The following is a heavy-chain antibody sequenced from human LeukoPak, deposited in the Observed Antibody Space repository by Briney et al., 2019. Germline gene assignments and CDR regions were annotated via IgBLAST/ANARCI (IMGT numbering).Heavy chain of an antibody. D-gene: IGHD6-19*01. Sequence: TGGSLRLSCAASGFTFGSYAMYWVRQAPGKGLEWVSGISGRGGSTFYADSVKGRFTISRDNSEKPVYLQMNSLRADDTAVYYCAKTTAGYSSGRYPGWPVDYWGQGTLVTVSS. CDR1: GFTFGSYA. CDR3: AKTTAGYSSGRYPGWPVDY. J-gene: IGHJ4*02. V-gene: IGHV3-23*01. CDR2: ISGRGGST.